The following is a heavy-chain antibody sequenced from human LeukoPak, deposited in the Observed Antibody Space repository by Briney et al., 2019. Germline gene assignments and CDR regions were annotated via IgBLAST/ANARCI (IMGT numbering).Heavy chain of an antibody. V-gene: IGHV3-23*01. CDR3: ARVVEALHDAFDI. Sequence: PGGSLRLSCAASGFTFSSYGMHWVRQAPGKGLEWVSAISGSGGSTYYADSVKGRFTISRDNSKNTLYLQMNSLRAEDTAVYYCARVVEALHDAFDIWGQGTMVTVSS. D-gene: IGHD2-15*01. CDR2: ISGSGGST. CDR1: GFTFSSYG. J-gene: IGHJ3*02.